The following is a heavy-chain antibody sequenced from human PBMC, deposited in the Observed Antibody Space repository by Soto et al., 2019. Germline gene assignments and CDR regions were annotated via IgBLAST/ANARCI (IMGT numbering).Heavy chain of an antibody. D-gene: IGHD1-26*01. J-gene: IGHJ6*02. CDR2: ISISSSDR. CDR3: AKDGVYYLDYYYGMDV. V-gene: IGHV3-21*04. Sequence: GGSLRLSCAASGFTLRTYTMNWVRQAPGKGLEWVSSISISSSDRYYADSVRGRFTISRDNSKNTLYLQMNSLRAEDTAVYYCAKDGVYYLDYYYGMDVWGQGTTVTVSS. CDR1: GFTLRTYT.